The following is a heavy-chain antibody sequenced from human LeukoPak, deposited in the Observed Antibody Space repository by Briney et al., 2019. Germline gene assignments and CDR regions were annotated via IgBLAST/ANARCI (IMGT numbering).Heavy chain of an antibody. CDR2: INHSGST. CDR3: ARGRDTSSLDY. J-gene: IGHJ4*02. Sequence: PSGTLSLTCAVSGGSISSSNWWSWVRQPPGKGLQWIGEINHSGSTNYNPSLKSRVTISVDTSKKHLSLKLRSVTAADTAVYYCARGRDTSSLDYWGQGTLVIVSS. CDR1: GGSISSSNW. D-gene: IGHD6-13*01. V-gene: IGHV4-4*02.